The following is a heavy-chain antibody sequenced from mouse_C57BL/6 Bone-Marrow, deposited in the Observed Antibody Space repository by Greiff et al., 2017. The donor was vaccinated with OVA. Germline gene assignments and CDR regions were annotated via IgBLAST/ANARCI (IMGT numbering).Heavy chain of an antibody. V-gene: IGHV14-2*01. D-gene: IGHD1-1*01. CDR1: GFNIKDYY. J-gene: IGHJ1*03. CDR2: IDPEDGET. CDR3: ASGDYCSSHWYFDV. Sequence: EVKLQESGAELVKPGASVKLSCTASGFNIKDYYMHWVKQRTEQGLAWIGRIDPEDGETKYAPKFQGKATITADTSSNTAYLQLSSLTSEDTAVYYGASGDYCSSHWYFDVWGTGTTVTVSS.